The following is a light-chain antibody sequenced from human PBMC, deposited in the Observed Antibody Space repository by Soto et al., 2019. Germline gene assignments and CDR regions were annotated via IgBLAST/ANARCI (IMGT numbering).Light chain of an antibody. CDR2: GAS. CDR1: QSVSSSY. J-gene: IGKJ4*01. V-gene: IGKV3-20*01. CDR3: QQYGSSPLT. Sequence: EIVLTQSPGTRSLSPGERATLSCRASQSVSSSYLAWYQQKPGQAPRLLIYGASSRATGIPDRFSGSGSGTDFTLTISRLEPEDSAVYYCQQYGSSPLTFGGGTKVEIK.